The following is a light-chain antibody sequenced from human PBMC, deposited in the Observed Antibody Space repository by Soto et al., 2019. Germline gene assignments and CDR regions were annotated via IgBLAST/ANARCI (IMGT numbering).Light chain of an antibody. J-gene: IGKJ1*01. CDR1: QSIGRW. Sequence: IQMTKSPATLSASLSDRFTINFRASQSIGRWLAWYQQKPGKAPKVLIYDASTLKSGVPSRFSGSGSGTDFTLTISSLQPDDFAIYYCQQYNSYWTFGQGTKVDIK. CDR2: DAS. CDR3: QQYNSYWT. V-gene: IGKV1-5*01.